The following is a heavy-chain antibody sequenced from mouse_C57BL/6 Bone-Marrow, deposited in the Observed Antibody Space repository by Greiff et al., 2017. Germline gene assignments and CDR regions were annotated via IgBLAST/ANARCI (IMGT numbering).Heavy chain of an antibody. D-gene: IGHD3-2*02. J-gene: IGHJ2*03. Sequence: VQLQQSVAELVRPGASVKLSCTASGFNIKHTYMHWVKQRPEQGLEWIGRIDPANGNTKYAPKFQGKATITADTSSSTDYLQLSSRTSEDTAIYYGARETAQATYDCDYWGQGTRLTV. CDR3: ARETAQATYDCDY. V-gene: IGHV14-3*01. CDR2: IDPANGNT. CDR1: GFNIKHTY.